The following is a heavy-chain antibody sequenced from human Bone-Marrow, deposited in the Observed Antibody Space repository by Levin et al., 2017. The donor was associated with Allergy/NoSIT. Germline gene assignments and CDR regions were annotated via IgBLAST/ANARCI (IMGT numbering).Heavy chain of an antibody. D-gene: IGHD1-1*01. CDR3: ASRLSTTGGLDV. J-gene: IGHJ6*02. V-gene: IGHV3-21*01. CDR2: ISSTSSYI. Sequence: KGLEWVSSISSTSSYINYADSVKGRFTISRDNAKKSLYLQMNSLRAEDTALYYCASRLSTTGGLDVWGQGTTVTVSS.